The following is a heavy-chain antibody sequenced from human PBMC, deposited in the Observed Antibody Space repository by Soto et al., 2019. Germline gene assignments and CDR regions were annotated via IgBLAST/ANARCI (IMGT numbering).Heavy chain of an antibody. Sequence: GGSLRLSCAASGFTFSDYYMSWIRQAPGKGLEWVSYISSSSSYTNYADSVKGRFTISRDNAKNSLYLQMNSLRAEDTAVYYCARDLQMIVVVSQVGFDPWGQGNLVTVSS. V-gene: IGHV3-11*06. D-gene: IGHD3-22*01. CDR2: ISSSSSYT. CDR1: GFTFSDYY. J-gene: IGHJ5*02. CDR3: ARDLQMIVVVSQVGFDP.